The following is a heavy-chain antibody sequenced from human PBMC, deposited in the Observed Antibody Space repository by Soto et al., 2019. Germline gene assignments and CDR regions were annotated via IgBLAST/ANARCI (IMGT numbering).Heavy chain of an antibody. CDR2: IYYSGST. CDR3: ARAKVRYDILTGGIYYYYGMDV. J-gene: IGHJ6*02. CDR1: GGSISSSSYY. V-gene: IGHV4-39*02. Sequence: SETLSLTCTVSGGSISSSSYYWGWIRQPPGKGLEWIGSIYYSGSTYYNPSLKSRLTISVDTSNNHFSLKSSSLTAADTAVYYCARAKVRYDILTGGIYYYYGMDVWGQGTTVTVSS. D-gene: IGHD3-9*01.